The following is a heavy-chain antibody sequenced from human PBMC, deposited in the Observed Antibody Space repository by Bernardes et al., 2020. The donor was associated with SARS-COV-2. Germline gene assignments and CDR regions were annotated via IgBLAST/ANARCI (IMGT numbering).Heavy chain of an antibody. CDR2: INPNSGGT. CDR1: GYTFTGYY. CDR3: ARDLRFSSSWGKFYYYGMDV. D-gene: IGHD6-13*01. V-gene: IGHV1-2*04. Sequence: ASVKVSCKASGYTFTGYYMHWVRQAPGQGLEWMGWINPNSGGTNYAQKFQGWVTMTRDTSISTAYMELSRLRSDDTAVYYCARDLRFSSSWGKFYYYGMDVWGQGTTVTVSS. J-gene: IGHJ6*02.